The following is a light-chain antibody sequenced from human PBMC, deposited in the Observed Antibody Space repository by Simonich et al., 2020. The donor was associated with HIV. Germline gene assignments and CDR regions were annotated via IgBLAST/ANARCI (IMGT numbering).Light chain of an antibody. V-gene: IGKV4-1*01. J-gene: IGKJ1*01. CDR3: QQYYTTPPT. CDR1: RNIFYNSNNKNY. CDR2: LAS. Sequence: DIVMTQSPDSLAVSLGERATINCKSSRNIFYNSNNKNYLAWYQQKPGQPPNLLIYLASTRESGVPDRFSASGSGTDFTLTISSLQAEDVAVYYCQQYYTTPPTFGQGTKVEIK.